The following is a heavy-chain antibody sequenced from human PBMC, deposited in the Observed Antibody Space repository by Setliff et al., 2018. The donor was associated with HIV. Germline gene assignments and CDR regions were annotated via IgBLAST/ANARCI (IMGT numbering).Heavy chain of an antibody. J-gene: IGHJ5*02. V-gene: IGHV3-15*07. D-gene: IGHD2-15*01. CDR1: GFTFSNAW. CDR2: IKSKTDGGTT. CDR3: SRGGRPTDEYVWFDP. Sequence: GGSLRLSCAASGFTFSNAWMNWVRQAPGKGLEWVGRIKSKTDGGTTDYAAPVKGRFTISRDDSKNTLYLQMNSLKTEDTAVYYCSRGGRPTDEYVWFDPWGQGTQVTVSS.